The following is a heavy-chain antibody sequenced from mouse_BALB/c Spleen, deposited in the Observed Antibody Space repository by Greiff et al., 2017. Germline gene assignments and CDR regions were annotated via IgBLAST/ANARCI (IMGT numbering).Heavy chain of an antibody. D-gene: IGHD3-2*01. Sequence: VQLQQSGTVLARPGASVKMSCKASGYSFTSYWMHWVKQRPGQGLEWIGAIYPGNSDTSYNQKFKGKAKLTAVTSASTAYMELSSLTNEDSAVYYCTRRTARAPYWYFDVWGAGTTVTVSS. CDR2: IYPGNSDT. CDR1: GYSFTSYW. V-gene: IGHV1-5*01. J-gene: IGHJ1*01. CDR3: TRRTARAPYWYFDV.